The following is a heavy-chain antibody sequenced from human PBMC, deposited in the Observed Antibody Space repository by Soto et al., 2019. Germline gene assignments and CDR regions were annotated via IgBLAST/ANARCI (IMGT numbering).Heavy chain of an antibody. CDR1: GYTFTGYY. CDR2: INPNSGST. Sequence: QVQLVQSGAEVKKPGASVKVSCKASGYTFTGYYMHWVRQAPGQGLEWMGWINPNSGSTNYAQKFQGWVTMTRDTSISTAYMELSRLRSDDTALYYCARVWDPASLYGMDVWGQGTTGTVSS. V-gene: IGHV1-2*04. D-gene: IGHD1-26*01. J-gene: IGHJ6*02. CDR3: ARVWDPASLYGMDV.